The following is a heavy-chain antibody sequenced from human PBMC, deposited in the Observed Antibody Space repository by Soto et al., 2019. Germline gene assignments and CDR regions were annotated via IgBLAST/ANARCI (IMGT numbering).Heavy chain of an antibody. V-gene: IGHV3-7*01. CDR1: GFTFSSYW. Sequence: PGGSLRLSCAASGFTFSSYWMSWVRQAPGKGLEWVANIKQDGSKKYYVAPVKGQFTISRTNAKNSLYLQINSRKAEEPPGYYDARKTGYYDSSGYYWYSYYYGMDVWGQGTTVTVSS. D-gene: IGHD3-22*01. J-gene: IGHJ6*02. CDR2: IKQDGSKK. CDR3: ARKTGYYDSSGYYWYSYYYGMDV.